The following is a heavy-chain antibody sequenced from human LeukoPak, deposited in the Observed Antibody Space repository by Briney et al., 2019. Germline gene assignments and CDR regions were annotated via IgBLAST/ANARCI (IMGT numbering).Heavy chain of an antibody. J-gene: IGHJ3*02. CDR1: GFTFSSYA. V-gene: IGHV3-23*01. D-gene: IGHD3-22*01. CDR2: ISGSGGST. CDR3: AKDLVIVVVARSLGAFDI. Sequence: GGSLRLSCAASGFTFSSYAMSWVRQAPGKGLEWVSAISGSGGSTYYADSVKGRFTISRDNSKNTLYLQMNSLRAEDTAVYYCAKDLVIVVVARSLGAFDIWGQGTMDTVSS.